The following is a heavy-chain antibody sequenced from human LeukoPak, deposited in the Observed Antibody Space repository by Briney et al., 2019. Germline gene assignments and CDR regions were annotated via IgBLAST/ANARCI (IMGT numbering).Heavy chain of an antibody. V-gene: IGHV3-48*02. J-gene: IGHJ4*02. CDR1: GFTFSSYS. CDR3: ARAGAEAGFHF. Sequence: PGGSLRLSCAASGFTFSSYSMKWVRQAPGKGLEWVSFISDSGITIHHADSVKGRFTISRDNAKNSLHLQMSSLRDDDTAVYYCARAGAEAGFHFWGQGTLVTVSS. CDR2: ISDSGITI. D-gene: IGHD6-19*01.